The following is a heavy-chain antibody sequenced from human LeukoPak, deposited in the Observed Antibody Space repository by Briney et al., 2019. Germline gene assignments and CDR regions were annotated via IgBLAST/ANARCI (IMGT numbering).Heavy chain of an antibody. Sequence: GRSLRLSCAASGFTFRSYGMQWVRQAPGKGLEWVAIISYDGSVKYYGDSARGRFSISRDNSKNTVYLQMNSLRADDTAVYYCARDRDFGVVTPWCDYWGQGTLVTVSS. CDR2: ISYDGSVK. V-gene: IGHV3-30*03. CDR3: ARDRDFGVVTPWCDY. J-gene: IGHJ4*02. CDR1: GFTFRSYG. D-gene: IGHD3-3*01.